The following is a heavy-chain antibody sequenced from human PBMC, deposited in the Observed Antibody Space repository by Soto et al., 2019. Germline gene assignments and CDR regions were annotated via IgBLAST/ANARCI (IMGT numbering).Heavy chain of an antibody. Sequence: GGSLRLSCAASGFTFSSYAMHWVRQAPGKGLEWVAVISYDGSNKYYADSVKGRFTISRDNSKNTLYLQMNSLRAEDTAVYYCARDRLTLALYYYYGMDVWGQGTTVTVSS. J-gene: IGHJ6*02. CDR3: ARDRLTLALYYYYGMDV. V-gene: IGHV3-30-3*01. CDR2: ISYDGSNK. CDR1: GFTFSSYA. D-gene: IGHD2-15*01.